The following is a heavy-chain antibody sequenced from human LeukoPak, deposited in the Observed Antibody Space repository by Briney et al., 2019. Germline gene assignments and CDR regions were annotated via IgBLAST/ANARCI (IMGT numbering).Heavy chain of an antibody. CDR3: AKSLYSSNYYLDY. CDR1: GFTFSSYA. V-gene: IGHV3-23*01. Sequence: PGGSLRLSCAASGFTFSSYAMSWVRQAPGKGLEWVAVITGSADRTYFADAVKGRFTISRDNANNKLYLQMNSLRADDTAVYFCAKSLYSSNYYLDYWGQGTLVTVSS. J-gene: IGHJ4*02. CDR2: ITGSADRT. D-gene: IGHD6-13*01.